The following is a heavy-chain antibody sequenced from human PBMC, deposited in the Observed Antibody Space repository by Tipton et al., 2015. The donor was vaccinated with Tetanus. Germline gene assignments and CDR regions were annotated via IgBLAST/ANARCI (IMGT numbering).Heavy chain of an antibody. CDR3: ARSEQQLVRGYYYYYYMDV. Sequence: TLSLTCTVSGASFSSGGYYWSWIRQHPGRGLEWIGYIYHTGSTYYNPSLKSRLTISIDTSKNQFSLNLRSVTAADTAVYYCARSEQQLVRGYYYYYYMDVWGKGTTVTVSS. CDR2: IYHTGST. J-gene: IGHJ6*03. CDR1: GASFSSGGYY. V-gene: IGHV4-31*03. D-gene: IGHD6-13*01.